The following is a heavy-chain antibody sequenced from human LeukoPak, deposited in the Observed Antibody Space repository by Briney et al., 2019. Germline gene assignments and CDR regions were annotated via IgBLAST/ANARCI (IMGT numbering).Heavy chain of an antibody. V-gene: IGHV3-30*04. CDR1: GFTFSSYA. J-gene: IGHJ6*03. D-gene: IGHD2-15*01. Sequence: GGSLRLSCAASGFTFSSYAMYWVRQAPGKGLEWVAVISYDGSNKYYADSVKGRFTISRDNSKNTLYLQMNSLRAEDTAVYYCAKLGDVVVVAATHNYYYYMDVWGKGTTVTISS. CDR3: AKLGDVVVVAATHNYYYYMDV. CDR2: ISYDGSNK.